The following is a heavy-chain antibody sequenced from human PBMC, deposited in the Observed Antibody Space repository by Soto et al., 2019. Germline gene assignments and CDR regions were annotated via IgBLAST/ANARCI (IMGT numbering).Heavy chain of an antibody. J-gene: IGHJ6*02. D-gene: IGHD3-3*01. CDR2: IYYSGST. CDR3: ARTSPITIFGVVTNYYGMDV. CDR1: GGSISSGDYY. Sequence: SETLSLTCTVSGGSISSGDYYWSWIRQPPGKGLEWIGYIYYSGSTYYNPSLKSRVTISVDTSKNQFSLKLSSVTAADTAVYYCARTSPITIFGVVTNYYGMDVWGQGTTVTVSS. V-gene: IGHV4-30-4*01.